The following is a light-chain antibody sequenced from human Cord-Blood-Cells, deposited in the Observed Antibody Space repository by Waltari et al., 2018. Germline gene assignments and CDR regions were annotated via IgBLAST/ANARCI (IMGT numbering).Light chain of an antibody. V-gene: IGKV1-33*01. Sequence: DIQMTQSPSSLSASVGARVTITCQASQDISNYLNWYQQKPGKAPKLLIYDASNLETGVPSRFSGSGSGTDFTFTISSLQPEDIATYYCQQYDNLPRSAFGQGTRLEIK. CDR3: QQYDNLPRSA. CDR2: DAS. CDR1: QDISNY. J-gene: IGKJ5*01.